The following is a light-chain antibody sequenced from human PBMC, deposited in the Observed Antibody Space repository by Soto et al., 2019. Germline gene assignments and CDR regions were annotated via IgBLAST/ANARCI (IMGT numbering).Light chain of an antibody. J-gene: IGKJ1*01. CDR1: QGIRID. Sequence: AIQMTKSPSSLSASVRDRVTITCRASQGIRIDLGWYQQKPGKAPKLLIYAASTLQTGVPSRFIGSGSGTDFTLTISSQQPQDFATYYCLQDYNFPLTFGQGTKVEIK. CDR2: AAS. V-gene: IGKV1-6*01. CDR3: LQDYNFPLT.